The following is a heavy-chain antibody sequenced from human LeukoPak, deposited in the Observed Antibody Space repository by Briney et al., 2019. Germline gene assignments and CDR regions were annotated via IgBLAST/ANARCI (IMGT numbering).Heavy chain of an antibody. Sequence: GGSLRLSCEVFGFTFSDHYMDWVRQAPGKGLEWVSRARNKPKGYTTAYAASVKGRFTISRDDSKDSLYLQMNSLKTDDTAVYYCATVEGNYGHWGQGTPVTVSS. D-gene: IGHD1-7*01. CDR3: ATVEGNYGH. CDR2: ARNKPKGYTT. J-gene: IGHJ1*01. V-gene: IGHV3-72*01. CDR1: GFTFSDHY.